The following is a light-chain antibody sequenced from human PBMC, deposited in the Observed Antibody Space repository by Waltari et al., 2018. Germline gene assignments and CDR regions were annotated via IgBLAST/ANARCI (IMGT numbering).Light chain of an antibody. Sequence: QTVVTQEPSLSVSPGGTVTLTCALSSGSLSTTSYATWYQQTPGQAPRTLVYKANARSSGVPDRFSGSILGNTAALTITGAQADDESDYYCALYMGSGIWVFGRGTRLTVL. CDR1: SGSLSTTSY. V-gene: IGLV8-61*01. CDR3: ALYMGSGIWV. CDR2: KAN. J-gene: IGLJ3*02.